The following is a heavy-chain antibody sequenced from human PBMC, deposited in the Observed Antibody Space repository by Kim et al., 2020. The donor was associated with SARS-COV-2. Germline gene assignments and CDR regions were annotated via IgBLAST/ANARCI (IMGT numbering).Heavy chain of an antibody. Sequence: GGSLRRSCAASGFTFSDYYMTWIRQAPGKGPEWVSYIDKSGGTLYYADSVKGRFTVSRDDAQSSLYLQMNSLRAEDTAVYYCARGHWGLGYWGQGTLVTV. D-gene: IGHD7-27*01. V-gene: IGHV3-11*01. CDR2: IDKSGGTL. CDR1: GFTFSDYY. CDR3: ARGHWGLGY. J-gene: IGHJ4*02.